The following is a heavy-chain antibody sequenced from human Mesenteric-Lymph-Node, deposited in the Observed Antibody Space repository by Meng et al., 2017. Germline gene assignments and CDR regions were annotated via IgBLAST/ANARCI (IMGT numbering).Heavy chain of an antibody. CDR3: ARDLGQQLDWYYYYYYGMDV. V-gene: IGHV3-21*01. CDR2: ISSSSSYI. Sequence: GESLKISCAASGFTFSSYSMNWVRQAPGKGLEWVSSISSSSSYIYYADSVKGRFTISRDNAKNSLYLQMNSLRAEDTAVYYCARDLGQQLDWYYYYYYGMDVWGQGATVTVSS. CDR1: GFTFSSYS. J-gene: IGHJ6*02. D-gene: IGHD6-13*01.